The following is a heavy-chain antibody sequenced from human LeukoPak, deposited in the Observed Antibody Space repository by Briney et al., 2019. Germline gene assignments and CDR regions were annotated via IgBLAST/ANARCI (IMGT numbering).Heavy chain of an antibody. J-gene: IGHJ4*02. CDR3: ARRVLDYYDSSGSFDY. CDR2: IYYSGST. V-gene: IGHV4-39*07. CDR1: GGSISSSSYY. Sequence: SETLSLTCTVSGGSISSSSYYWGWIRQPPGKGLEWIGSIYYSGSTYYNPSLKSRVTISVDTSKNQFSLKLSSVTAADTAVYYCARRVLDYYDSSGSFDYWGQGTLVTVSS. D-gene: IGHD3-22*01.